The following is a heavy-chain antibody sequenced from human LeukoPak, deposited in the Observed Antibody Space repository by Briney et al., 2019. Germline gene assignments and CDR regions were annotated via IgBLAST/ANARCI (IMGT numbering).Heavy chain of an antibody. J-gene: IGHJ3*02. Sequence: KTSETLSLTCTVSGGSISSYYWSWIRQPAGKGLEWIGRIYTSGSTNYNPSLKSRVTMSVDTSKNQFSLKLSSVTAADTAVYYCARDRYCSNTSCYMGDAFDIWGQGTMVTVSS. CDR2: IYTSGST. D-gene: IGHD2-2*02. CDR3: ARDRYCSNTSCYMGDAFDI. CDR1: GGSISSYY. V-gene: IGHV4-4*07.